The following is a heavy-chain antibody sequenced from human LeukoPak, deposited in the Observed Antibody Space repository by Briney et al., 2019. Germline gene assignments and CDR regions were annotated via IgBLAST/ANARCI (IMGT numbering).Heavy chain of an antibody. J-gene: IGHJ5*01. CDR1: GFTFSDHY. Sequence: GGSLRLSCAASGFTFSDHYMDWVRQAPGKGLEWVGRSRNKANSYSTEYAASVKGRFTISRDDSKNSLYLQMNSLKTEDTAVYYCAKISMGATETSDSWGQGTLVTVTS. CDR2: SRNKANSYST. D-gene: IGHD1-26*01. CDR3: AKISMGATETSDS. V-gene: IGHV3-72*01.